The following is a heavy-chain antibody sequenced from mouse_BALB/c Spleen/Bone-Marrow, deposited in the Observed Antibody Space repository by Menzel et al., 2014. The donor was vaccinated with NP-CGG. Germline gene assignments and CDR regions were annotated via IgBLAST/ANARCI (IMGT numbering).Heavy chain of an antibody. J-gene: IGHJ1*01. CDR2: ISSSGSYT. CDR3: SRLRMITTYFDV. CDR1: GFTFSTYA. D-gene: IGHD2-4*01. V-gene: IGHV5-9-3*01. Sequence: EVNLVESGGGLAKPGGSLQLSCAASGFTFSTYAMSWVRQTPEKRLEWVATISSSGSYTHYPDSVKGRFTISRDNAKNTLYLQMSSLRSEDTAMFYCSRLRMITTYFDVWGAGTTVTVSS.